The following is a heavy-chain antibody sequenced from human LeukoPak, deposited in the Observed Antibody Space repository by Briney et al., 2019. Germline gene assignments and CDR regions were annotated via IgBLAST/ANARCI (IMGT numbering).Heavy chain of an antibody. CDR3: ATIDG. CDR1: GFTFSSYG. J-gene: IGHJ4*02. Sequence: GGSLSLSCSASGFTFSSYGLHGVRQAPGKGLEWVAFIRYDGSNKYYADSVKGQFTISRDNSKNTLYLQMNSLRAEDTAVYYCATIDGCGQGTLVTVSS. CDR2: IRYDGSNK. V-gene: IGHV3-30*02.